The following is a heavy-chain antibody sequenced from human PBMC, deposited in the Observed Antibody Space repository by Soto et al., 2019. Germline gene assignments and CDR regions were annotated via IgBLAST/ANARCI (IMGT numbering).Heavy chain of an antibody. CDR3: ARGRGSNPAHYYYYYGMDV. J-gene: IGHJ6*02. D-gene: IGHD4-4*01. Sequence: PSETLSLTCAVYGGSFSGYYWSWIRQPPGKGLEWIGEINHSGSTNYNPSLKSRVTISVDTSKNQFSLKLSSVTAADTAVYYCARGRGSNPAHYYYYYGMDVWGQGTTVTVSS. CDR1: GGSFSGYY. CDR2: INHSGST. V-gene: IGHV4-34*01.